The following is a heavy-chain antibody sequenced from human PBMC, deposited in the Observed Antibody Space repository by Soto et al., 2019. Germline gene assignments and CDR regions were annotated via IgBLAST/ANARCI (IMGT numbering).Heavy chain of an antibody. CDR2: ISYDGSNK. V-gene: IGHV3-30-3*01. D-gene: IGHD2-15*01. CDR1: GFTFSSYA. Sequence: GGSLRLSCAASGFTFSSYAMHWVRQAPGKGLEWVAVISYDGSNKYYADSVKGRFTISRDNSKNTLHLQMNSLRAEDTAVYYCARDSPRLGSNCSGGSCYRYYFDYWGQGTLVTVSS. J-gene: IGHJ4*02. CDR3: ARDSPRLGSNCSGGSCYRYYFDY.